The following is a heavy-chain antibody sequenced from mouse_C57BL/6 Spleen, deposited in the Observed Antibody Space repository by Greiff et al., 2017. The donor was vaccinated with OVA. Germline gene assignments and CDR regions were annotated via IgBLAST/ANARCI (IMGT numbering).Heavy chain of an antibody. J-gene: IGHJ2*01. CDR3: AREGVGDY. V-gene: IGHV1-61*01. CDR1: GYTFTSYW. CDR2: IYPSDSET. Sequence: VQLQQPGAELVRPGSSVKLSCKASGYTFTSYWMDWVKQRPGQGLEWIGNIYPSDSETHYNQKFKDKATLTVDKSSSTAYMQLSSLTSEDSAVYYCAREGVGDYWGQGTTLTVSS. D-gene: IGHD1-1*01.